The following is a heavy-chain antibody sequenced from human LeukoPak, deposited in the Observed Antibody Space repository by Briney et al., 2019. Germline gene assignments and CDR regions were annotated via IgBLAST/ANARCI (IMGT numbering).Heavy chain of an antibody. CDR2: IYYSGST. CDR3: ARDRDPGEGYFDY. CDR1: GGSISSYY. Sequence: SETLSLTCTVSGGSISSYYWSWTRQPPGKGLEWIGYIYYSGSTNYNPSLKSRVTISVDTSKNQFSLKLSSVTAADTAVYYCARDRDPGEGYFDYWGQGTLVTVSS. J-gene: IGHJ4*02. V-gene: IGHV4-59*01.